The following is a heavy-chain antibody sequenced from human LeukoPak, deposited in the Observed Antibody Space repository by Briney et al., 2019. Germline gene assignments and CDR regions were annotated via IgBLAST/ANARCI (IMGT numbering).Heavy chain of an antibody. D-gene: IGHD6-13*01. CDR2: IYYSGST. CDR3: AIRGIAAAGKFSDYYYYMDV. V-gene: IGHV4-39*07. J-gene: IGHJ6*03. Sequence: PSETLSLTCTVSGGSISSSSYYRGWIRQPPGKGLEWIGSIYYSGSTYYNPSLKSRVTISVDTSKNQFSLKLSSVTAADTAVYYCAIRGIAAAGKFSDYYYYMDVWGKGTTVTVSS. CDR1: GGSISSSSYY.